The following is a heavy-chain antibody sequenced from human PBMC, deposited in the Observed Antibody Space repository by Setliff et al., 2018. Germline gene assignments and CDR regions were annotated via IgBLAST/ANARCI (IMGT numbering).Heavy chain of an antibody. V-gene: IGHV1-69*10. D-gene: IGHD3-10*01. CDR1: GGTFNSYT. Sequence: SVKVSCKASGGTFNSYTINWVRQAPGQGPEWMGGISPILGMANYAQKFQGRVTITADESTSTAYMELSSLRSEDTAVYYCARDLVWFGELLDLPGYYFDYWGQGTLVTVSS. CDR3: ARDLVWFGELLDLPGYYFDY. CDR2: ISPILGMA. J-gene: IGHJ4*02.